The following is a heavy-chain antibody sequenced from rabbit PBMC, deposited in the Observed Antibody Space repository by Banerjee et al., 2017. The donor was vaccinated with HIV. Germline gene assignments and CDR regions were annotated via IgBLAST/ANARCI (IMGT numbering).Heavy chain of an antibody. CDR1: GFVFSSCYF. CDR3: VRWTSGGGGYKL. D-gene: IGHD1-1*01. J-gene: IGHJ4*01. CDR2: IYNGDGST. Sequence: QEQLAESGGGLVQPGASLTLTCKASGFVFSSCYFMCWVRQAPGKGPEWIACIYNGDGSTYYASWAKGRFTITKTSSTTVTLQMTSLTVADTATHFCVRWTSGGGGYKLWGPGTLVTVS. V-gene: IGHV1S45*01.